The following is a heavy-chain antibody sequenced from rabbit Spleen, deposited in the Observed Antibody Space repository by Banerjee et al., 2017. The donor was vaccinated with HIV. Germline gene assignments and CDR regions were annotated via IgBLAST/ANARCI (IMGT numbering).Heavy chain of an antibody. CDR3: ARDSGSSFSSYGMDL. V-gene: IGHV1S40*01. CDR2: MDTGSSGFT. D-gene: IGHD8-1*01. CDR1: GVSFSSDNY. Sequence: QSLEESGGDLVKPGASLTLTCTASGVSFSSDNYICWVRQAPGKGLEWIACMDTGSSGFTYFASWAKGRFTISKTSSTTVTLQMTSLTAADTATYFCARDSGSSFSSYGMDLWAPGTLVTVS. J-gene: IGHJ6*01.